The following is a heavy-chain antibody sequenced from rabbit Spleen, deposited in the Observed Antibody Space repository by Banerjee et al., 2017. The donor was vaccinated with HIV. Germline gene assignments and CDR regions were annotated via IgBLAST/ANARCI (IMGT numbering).Heavy chain of an antibody. Sequence: QSLEESGGGLVQPEGSLTLTCTASGFSFSGGNDMCWVRQAPGKGLEWIGCIRSGQGGTYYASWAKGRFTMSKTSSTTVTLQMTSLTAADTATYFCARGIPYGFAGDTYPPYAMDLWGPGTLVTVS. CDR1: GFSFSGGND. CDR2: IRSGQGGT. J-gene: IGHJ6*01. V-gene: IGHV1S40*01. CDR3: ARGIPYGFAGDTYPPYAMDL. D-gene: IGHD6-1*01.